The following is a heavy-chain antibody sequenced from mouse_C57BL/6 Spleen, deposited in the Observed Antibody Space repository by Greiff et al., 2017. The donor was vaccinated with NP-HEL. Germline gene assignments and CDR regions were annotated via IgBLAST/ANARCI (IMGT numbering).Heavy chain of an antibody. D-gene: IGHD2-2*01. J-gene: IGHJ1*03. Sequence: LQESGPELVKPGASVKISCKASGYAFSSSWMNWVKQRPGKGLEWIGRIYPGDGDTNYNGKFKGKATLTADKSSSTAYMQLSSLTSEDSAVYFCAIGSKYFDVWGTGTTVTVSS. CDR2: IYPGDGDT. CDR3: AIGSKYFDV. V-gene: IGHV1-82*01. CDR1: GYAFSSSW.